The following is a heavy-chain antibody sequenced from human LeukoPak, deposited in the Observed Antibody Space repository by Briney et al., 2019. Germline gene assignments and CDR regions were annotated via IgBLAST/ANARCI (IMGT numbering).Heavy chain of an antibody. CDR2: ISSSSSTI. Sequence: SGGSLRLSCAASGFTFSSYGMNWVRQAPGKGLEWVSYISSSSSTIYYADSVKGRFTISRDNSKNTLYLQMNSLRAEDTAVYYCANEIRPNDYWGQGTQVTVSS. J-gene: IGHJ4*02. CDR3: ANEIRPNDY. V-gene: IGHV3-48*01. CDR1: GFTFSSYG. D-gene: IGHD4-17*01.